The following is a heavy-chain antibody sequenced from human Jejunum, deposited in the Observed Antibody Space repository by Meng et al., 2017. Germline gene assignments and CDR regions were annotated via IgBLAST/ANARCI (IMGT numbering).Heavy chain of an antibody. J-gene: IGHJ5*02. D-gene: IGHD3-16*01. V-gene: IGHV3-9*01. Sequence: EGKLVESGGGLVQPGRSLRLSCEGSGFSFGDYAMHWVRQAPGKGLEWVSGIGWNSVSPAYADSVKGRFTISRDNSKNSLYLQMNSLRPEDTALYFCARGHGGLYNWFDPWGQGTLVTVSS. CDR3: ARGHGGLYNWFDP. CDR1: GFSFGDYA. CDR2: IGWNSVSP.